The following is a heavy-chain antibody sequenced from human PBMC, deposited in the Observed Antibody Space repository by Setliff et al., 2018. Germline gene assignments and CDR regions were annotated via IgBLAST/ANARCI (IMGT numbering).Heavy chain of an antibody. V-gene: IGHV1-46*03. CDR2: INPNGDRT. CDR3: ARSTSWFSTNY. J-gene: IGHJ4*02. CDR1: GFTFTTFY. Sequence: ASVKVSCKTSGFTFTTFYIHWVRQAPGQGLGWMMMINPNGDRTTYAQKFQGRVTMTRDTSTSTVYMELSSLRSEDTAVYYCARSTSWFSTNYWGQGTPVTV. D-gene: IGHD2-2*01.